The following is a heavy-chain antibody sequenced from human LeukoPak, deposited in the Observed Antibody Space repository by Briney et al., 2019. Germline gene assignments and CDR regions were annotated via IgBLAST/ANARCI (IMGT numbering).Heavy chain of an antibody. D-gene: IGHD5-24*01. CDR1: GFTVSSKY. CDR3: ARESSGWLQLFDY. Sequence: GGSLRLSCAASGFTVSSKYMSWVRQAPGKGLEWVSVIYSGGSTYYADSVKGRFTISRDDSKNTVYLQMNSLRAEDTAVYYCARESSGWLQLFDYWGQGTLVTVSS. J-gene: IGHJ4*02. CDR2: IYSGGST. V-gene: IGHV3-66*01.